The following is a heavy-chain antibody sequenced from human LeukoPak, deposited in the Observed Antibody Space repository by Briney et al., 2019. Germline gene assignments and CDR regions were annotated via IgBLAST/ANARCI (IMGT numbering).Heavy chain of an antibody. J-gene: IGHJ4*02. CDR2: ISAYNGNT. CDR3: ASSRYYYDSSGFYFDY. V-gene: IGHV1-18*01. D-gene: IGHD3-22*01. Sequence: GASVKVSCKASGYTFTSYGISWVRRAPGQGLEWMGWISAYNGNTNYAQKLQGRVTMTTDTSTSTAYMELRSLRSDDTAVYYCASSRYYYDSSGFYFDYWGQGTLVTVSS. CDR1: GYTFTSYG.